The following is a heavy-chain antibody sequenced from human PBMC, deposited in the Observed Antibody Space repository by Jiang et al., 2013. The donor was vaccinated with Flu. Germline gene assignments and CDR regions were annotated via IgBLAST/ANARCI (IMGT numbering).Heavy chain of an antibody. V-gene: IGHV4-59*01. D-gene: IGHD2-2*03. CDR2: IYSSGST. J-gene: IGHJ5*02. CDR1: GGSITGYY. Sequence: GSGLVKPSETLSLTCTVSGGSITGYYWSWIRQSPGKGLEWIGYIYSSGSTKYNSSLKSRVAISGDTSKNQFSLELTSVTAADTAVYYCARETGSCDINTCLNWFDPWGQGILVTVSS. CDR3: ARETGSCDINTCLNWFDP.